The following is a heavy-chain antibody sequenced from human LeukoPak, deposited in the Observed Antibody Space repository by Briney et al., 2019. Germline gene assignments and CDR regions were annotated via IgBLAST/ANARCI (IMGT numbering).Heavy chain of an antibody. J-gene: IGHJ2*01. Sequence: SETLSLTCAVSGGSFSGYYWSWIHQPPGKGLEWIGEINHSGSTNYNPSLKSRVTISVDTSKNQFSLKLSSVTAADTAVYYCARGKGISKDWYFDLWGRGTLVTVSS. V-gene: IGHV4-34*01. D-gene: IGHD2/OR15-2a*01. CDR3: ARGKGISKDWYFDL. CDR2: INHSGST. CDR1: GGSFSGYY.